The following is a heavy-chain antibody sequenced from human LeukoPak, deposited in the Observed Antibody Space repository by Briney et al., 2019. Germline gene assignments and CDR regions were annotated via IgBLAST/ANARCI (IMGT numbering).Heavy chain of an antibody. CDR3: VRDPDYDFWSGPY. CDR2: ISYDGSNK. Sequence: GGSLRLSCAASGFTFSSYAMHWVRQAPGKGLEWVAVISYDGSNKYYADSVKGRFTISRDNSKNTLYLQMNSLRAEDTAVYYCVRDPDYDFWSGPYWGQGTLVTVSS. D-gene: IGHD3-3*01. CDR1: GFTFSSYA. J-gene: IGHJ4*02. V-gene: IGHV3-30-3*01.